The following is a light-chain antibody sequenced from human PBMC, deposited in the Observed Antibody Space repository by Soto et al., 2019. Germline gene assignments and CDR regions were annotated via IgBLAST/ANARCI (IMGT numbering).Light chain of an antibody. CDR1: QSVSSSY. V-gene: IGKV3-15*01. CDR2: GAS. CDR3: QQYYNWPRT. J-gene: IGKJ5*01. Sequence: EIVLTQSPGTLSLSPGERATLSCRASQSVSSSYLAWYQKKPGQAPRLLFYGASTGATGLPARFSGIVSGTEFNLTINSLQAEDCAVYECQQYYNWPRTFSQRTRLEIK.